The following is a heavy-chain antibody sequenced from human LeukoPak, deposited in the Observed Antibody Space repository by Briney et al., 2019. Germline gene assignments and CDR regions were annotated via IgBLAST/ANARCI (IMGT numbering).Heavy chain of an antibody. V-gene: IGHV4-39*01. CDR3: AHRRVVVPAATRAEYFQH. J-gene: IGHJ1*01. CDR2: IYYSGST. Sequence: TTSETLSLTCTVSGGSISSSSYYWGWIRQPPGKGLEWIGSIYYSGSTYYNPSLKSRVTISVDTSKNQFSLKLSSVTAADTAVYYCAHRRVVVPAATRAEYFQHWGQGTLVTVSS. D-gene: IGHD2-2*01. CDR1: GGSISSSSYY.